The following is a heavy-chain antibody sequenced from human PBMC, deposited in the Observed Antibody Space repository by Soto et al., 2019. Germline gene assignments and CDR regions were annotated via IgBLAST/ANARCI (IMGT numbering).Heavy chain of an antibody. J-gene: IGHJ6*02. D-gene: IGHD3-16*01. CDR3: AKDLEPGQKKELSFPGYYYGMDV. Sequence: QPGGSLRLSCAASGFTFDDYAMHWVRQAPGKGLEWVSGISWNSGSIGYADSVKGRFTISRDNAKNSLYLQMNSLRAEDTALYYCAKDLEPGQKKELSFPGYYYGMDVWGQGTTVTVSS. CDR2: ISWNSGSI. V-gene: IGHV3-9*01. CDR1: GFTFDDYA.